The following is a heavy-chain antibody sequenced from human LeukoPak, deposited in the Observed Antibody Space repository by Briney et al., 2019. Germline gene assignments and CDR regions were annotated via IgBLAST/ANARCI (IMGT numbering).Heavy chain of an antibody. CDR2: ISSSSSYI. CDR3: ARDGGYCTGSSCSRPYYFDY. D-gene: IGHD2-15*01. CDR1: GFKFDDYG. J-gene: IGHJ4*02. Sequence: PGGSLRLSCRGSGFKFDDYGVTWVRQAPGKGLEWVSSISSSSSYIYYADSVKGRFTISRDNAKNSLFLQMNSLRAEDTAVYYCARDGGYCTGSSCSRPYYFDYWGQGTLVTVSS. V-gene: IGHV3-21*01.